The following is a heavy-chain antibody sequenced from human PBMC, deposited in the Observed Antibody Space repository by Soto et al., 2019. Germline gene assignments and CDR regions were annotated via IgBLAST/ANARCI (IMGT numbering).Heavy chain of an antibody. Sequence: GGSLRLSCEASGLAFSNHWMTWLRQAPGKGLEWVANINHDGRETSYVDSVKGRFTISRDNAKNALLLQMNNLRAEDTAVYFCASRPSADKYYGVFDYWGQGALVTVSS. CDR2: INHDGRET. D-gene: IGHD3-3*01. CDR1: GLAFSNHW. J-gene: IGHJ4*02. V-gene: IGHV3-7*03. CDR3: ASRPSADKYYGVFDY.